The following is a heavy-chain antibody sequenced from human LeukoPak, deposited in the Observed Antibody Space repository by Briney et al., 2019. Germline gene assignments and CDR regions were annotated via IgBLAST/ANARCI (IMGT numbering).Heavy chain of an antibody. Sequence: GRSLRLSCAASGFTFSSYGMHWVRQAPDKGPEWVAVIWYDGSKRYYTDSVTGRFTISRDNSKNTLYLQMNSLRAEDTAMYYCATLANYGDFAFDFWGQGTMVTVSS. CDR3: ATLANYGDFAFDF. V-gene: IGHV3-33*01. J-gene: IGHJ3*01. D-gene: IGHD4-17*01. CDR2: IWYDGSKR. CDR1: GFTFSSYG.